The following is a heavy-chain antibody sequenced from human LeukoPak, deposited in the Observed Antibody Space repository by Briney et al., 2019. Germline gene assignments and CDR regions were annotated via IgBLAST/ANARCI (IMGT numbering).Heavy chain of an antibody. J-gene: IGHJ3*02. CDR1: GGSISSYY. CDR3: ARVGIQLWYAFDI. D-gene: IGHD5-18*01. CDR2: IYYSGST. Sequence: SETLSLTCTVSGGSISSYYWSWIRQPPGKGLEWIGYIYYSGSTNYNPSLKSRVTISVDTSKNQFSLKLSSVTAADTAVYYCARVGIQLWYAFDIWGQGTMVTVSS. V-gene: IGHV4-59*01.